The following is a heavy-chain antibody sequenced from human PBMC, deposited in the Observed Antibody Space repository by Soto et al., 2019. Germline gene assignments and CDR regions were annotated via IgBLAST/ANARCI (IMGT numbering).Heavy chain of an antibody. CDR2: INHSGST. D-gene: IGHD1-26*01. J-gene: IGHJ4*02. Sequence: SETLSLTCAVYGGSFSGYYWSWIRQPPGKGLEWIGEINHSGSTNYNPSLKSRVTISVDTSKNQFSLKLSSVTAADTAVYYCAREEVGATGDYWGQGTLVTVSS. CDR1: GGSFSGYY. CDR3: AREEVGATGDY. V-gene: IGHV4-34*01.